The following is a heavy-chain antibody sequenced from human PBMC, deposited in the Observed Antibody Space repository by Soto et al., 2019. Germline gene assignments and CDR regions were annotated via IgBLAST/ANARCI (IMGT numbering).Heavy chain of an antibody. CDR1: GYTFTSYG. CDR2: ISAYSGNT. Sequence: QVQLVQSGAEVKKPGASVKVSCKASGYTFTSYGISWVRQAPGQGLAWMGWISAYSGNTNYAQKLQDRVTMTTDTSXXTXYXXLRSLRSDDTAVYYCARHDCISTSCYYYYYYSMDVWGQGTTVTVSS. D-gene: IGHD2-2*01. J-gene: IGHJ6*02. V-gene: IGHV1-18*01. CDR3: ARHDCISTSCYYYYYYSMDV.